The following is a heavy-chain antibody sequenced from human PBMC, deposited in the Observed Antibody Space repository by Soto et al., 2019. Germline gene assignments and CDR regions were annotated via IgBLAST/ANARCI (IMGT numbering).Heavy chain of an antibody. D-gene: IGHD3-10*01. V-gene: IGHV3-23*01. Sequence: EVPLLESGGGLVQPGGSLRLSCAASGFTFSSYAMSWVRQAPGKGLEWVSAISGSGGSTYYADSVKGRFTISRDNSKNTLYLQMNSLRAEDTAVYYCAKDITMVRGVIVNGEGGMDVWGQGTTVTVSS. CDR1: GFTFSSYA. J-gene: IGHJ6*02. CDR2: ISGSGGST. CDR3: AKDITMVRGVIVNGEGGMDV.